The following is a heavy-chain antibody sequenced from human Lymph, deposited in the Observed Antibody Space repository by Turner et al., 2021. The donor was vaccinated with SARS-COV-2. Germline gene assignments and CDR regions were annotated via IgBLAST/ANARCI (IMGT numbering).Heavy chain of an antibody. J-gene: IGHJ4*02. Sequence: EVQLVESGGGLVKPGGSLRLSCAASGFTFSSYSMNWVRQAPGKGLEWVSSSTFTSSYIYYADSGKGRFTISRDNAKNSLYLQMNSLRAEDTAVYYCARGPPDFPYYFDYWGQGTLVTVSS. CDR2: STFTSSYI. CDR3: ARGPPDFPYYFDY. CDR1: GFTFSSYS. V-gene: IGHV3-21*01. D-gene: IGHD2-21*02.